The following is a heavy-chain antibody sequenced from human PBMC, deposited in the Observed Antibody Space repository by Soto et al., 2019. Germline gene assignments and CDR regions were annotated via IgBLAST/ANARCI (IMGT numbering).Heavy chain of an antibody. D-gene: IGHD5-12*01. Sequence: PSQTLSLTCAISGDSVSSNSASWNWIRQSPSRGLEWLGRTYYRSKWYHDYAIFVNSRITINPDTSKNQFSLQLNSVTPEDTAVYYCERDERSSGEDFGMGVWGQVTKVTVSS. CDR2: TYYRSKWYH. J-gene: IGHJ6*02. CDR1: GDSVSSNSAS. CDR3: ERDERSSGEDFGMGV. V-gene: IGHV6-1*01.